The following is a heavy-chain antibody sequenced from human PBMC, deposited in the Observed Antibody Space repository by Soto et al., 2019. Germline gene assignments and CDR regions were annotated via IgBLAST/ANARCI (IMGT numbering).Heavy chain of an antibody. CDR2: LSFDASKK. Sequence: GGSLRLSCAASGFNFSAYGMHWVRQAPGTGLELVALLSFDASKKYYADSVKGRFTISRDTSRNTLYLQMNSLRVEDTAVYYCRGGVADWGQETRVPVPS. V-gene: IGHV3-30*03. J-gene: IGHJ4*02. D-gene: IGHD3-16*01. CDR3: RGGVAD. CDR1: GFNFSAYG.